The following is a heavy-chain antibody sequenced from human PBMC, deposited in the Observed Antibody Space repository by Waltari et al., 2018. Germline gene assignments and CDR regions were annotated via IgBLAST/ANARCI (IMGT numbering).Heavy chain of an antibody. D-gene: IGHD3-10*01. J-gene: IGHJ5*02. V-gene: IGHV7-4-1*02. CDR1: GYTFTSYA. CDR3: ARDQGITMVRGVIRDNWFDP. CDR2: INTNTGNP. Sequence: QVQLVQSGSELKKPGASVKVSCKASGYTFTSYAMNWVRQAPGQGLAWMGWINTNTGNPTYAQGFTGRFVFSLDTSVSTAYLQISSLKAEDTAVYYCARDQGITMVRGVIRDNWFDPWGQGTLVTVSS.